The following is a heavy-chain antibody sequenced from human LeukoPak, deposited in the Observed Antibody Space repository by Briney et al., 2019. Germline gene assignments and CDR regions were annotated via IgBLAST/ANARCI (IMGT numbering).Heavy chain of an antibody. D-gene: IGHD2-2*02. CDR2: IYYSGST. J-gene: IGHJ4*02. CDR3: ARHCSSTSCYTPDDY. CDR1: GGSISSSSYY. Sequence: SETLPLTCTVSGGSISSSSYYWGWIRQPPGKGLEWIGSIYYSGSTYYNPSLKSRVTISVDTSKNQFSLKLSSVTAADTAVYYCARHCSSTSCYTPDDYWGQGTLVTVSS. V-gene: IGHV4-39*01.